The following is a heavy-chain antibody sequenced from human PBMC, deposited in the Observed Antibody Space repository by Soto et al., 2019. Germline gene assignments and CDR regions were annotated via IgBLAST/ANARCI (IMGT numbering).Heavy chain of an antibody. CDR1: GGSISSGGYS. CDR2: IYHSGST. J-gene: IGHJ4*02. V-gene: IGHV4-30-2*01. CDR3: ARVAGPIDY. Sequence: TSETLSLTCAVSGGSISSGGYSWSWIRQPPGKGLEWIGYIYHSGSTYYNPSLKSRVTISVDRSKNQFSLKLSSVTAADTAVYYCARVAGPIDYWGQGTLVTVSS.